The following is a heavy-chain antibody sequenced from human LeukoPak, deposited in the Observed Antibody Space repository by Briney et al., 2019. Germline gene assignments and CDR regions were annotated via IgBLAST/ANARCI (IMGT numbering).Heavy chain of an antibody. D-gene: IGHD5-18*01. CDR3: AANGGYSYGFHFDY. Sequence: GGSLRLSCAASGFTFSSYAMSWVRQAPGKGLEWVSAISGSGGSTYYADSVKGRFTISRDNSKNTLYLLMNSLRAEDTAVYYCAANGGYSYGFHFDYWGQGTLVTVSS. CDR1: GFTFSSYA. CDR2: ISGSGGST. V-gene: IGHV3-23*01. J-gene: IGHJ4*02.